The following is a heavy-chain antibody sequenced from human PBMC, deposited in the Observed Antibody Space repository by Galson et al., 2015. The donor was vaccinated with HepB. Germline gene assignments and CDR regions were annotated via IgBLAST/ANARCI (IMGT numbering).Heavy chain of an antibody. J-gene: IGHJ5*02. D-gene: IGHD1-7*01. Sequence: CAISGDSVSSNSAAWNWVRQSPSRGLEWLGRTYYRSKWYNDYAVSVKSRITINPDTSKNQFSLQLNSVTPEDTAVYYCARDQEDNWNYHWFDPWGQGTLVTVSS. CDR1: GDSVSSNSAA. CDR3: ARDQEDNWNYHWFDP. V-gene: IGHV6-1*01. CDR2: TYYRSKWYN.